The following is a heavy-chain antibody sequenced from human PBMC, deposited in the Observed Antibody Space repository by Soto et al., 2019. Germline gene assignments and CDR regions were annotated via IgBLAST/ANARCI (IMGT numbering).Heavy chain of an antibody. J-gene: IGHJ6*02. Sequence: ETLSLTCSVSGADISTYSWTWIRQPAGKGLEWIGRIYTSASINYNPSLKGRVTLSVDTSTNQVSLRLASVTAADTAIYYCARDREAGYNFYYGMDVWGQGTTVTVSS. V-gene: IGHV4-4*07. D-gene: IGHD6-19*01. CDR1: GADISTYS. CDR2: IYTSASI. CDR3: ARDREAGYNFYYGMDV.